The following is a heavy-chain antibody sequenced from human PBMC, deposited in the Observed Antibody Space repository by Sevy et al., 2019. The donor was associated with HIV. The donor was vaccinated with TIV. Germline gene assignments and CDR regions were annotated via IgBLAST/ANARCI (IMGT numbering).Heavy chain of an antibody. D-gene: IGHD4-4*01. CDR1: GFTFSTHA. CDR2: IWTEGDDE. J-gene: IGHJ4*02. CDR3: ATEYSNGFDY. Sequence: EGSLRLSCAAFGFTFSTHAMHWVRQAPGKGLEWVAVIWTEGDDESYADSVRGRFTISRENSKNTLYLQMNSLRSEDTAVYYCATEYSNGFDYWGQGTRVTVSS. V-gene: IGHV3-33*01.